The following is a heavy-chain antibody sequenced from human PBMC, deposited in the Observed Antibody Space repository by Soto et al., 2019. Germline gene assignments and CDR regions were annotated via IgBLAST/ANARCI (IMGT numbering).Heavy chain of an antibody. Sequence: QVQLVQSGAEVSKPGASVKVTCRASGYTFGNYGITWVRQAPGQGLEWMGWISASNGYTNYTQNLQGRVTMTSDACTSTAYMELRSLRSDDTAVYYCARNTTTVTQIPFDYWGQGTLVTVSS. D-gene: IGHD4-17*01. CDR2: ISASNGYT. J-gene: IGHJ4*02. CDR1: GYTFGNYG. CDR3: ARNTTTVTQIPFDY. V-gene: IGHV1-18*01.